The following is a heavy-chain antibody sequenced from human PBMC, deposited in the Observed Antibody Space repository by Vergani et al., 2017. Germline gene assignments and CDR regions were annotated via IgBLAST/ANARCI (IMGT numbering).Heavy chain of an antibody. CDR3: ARLLHGYDYPGGMDV. Sequence: QLQLQESGPGLVKPSETLSLTCTVSGGSISSSGYYWGWIRQPPGKGLEWIGSIYYSGSTYYNPSLKSRVTISVDTSKNQFSLKLSSVTAADTAVYYCARLLHGYDYPGGMDVWGQXP. J-gene: IGHJ6*02. V-gene: IGHV4-39*01. CDR1: GGSISSSGYY. D-gene: IGHD5-12*01. CDR2: IYYSGST.